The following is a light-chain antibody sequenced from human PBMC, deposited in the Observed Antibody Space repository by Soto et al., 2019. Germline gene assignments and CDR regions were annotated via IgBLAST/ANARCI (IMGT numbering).Light chain of an antibody. CDR1: QSVSSN. J-gene: IGKJ3*01. Sequence: EIVLTHSPGTLSLSPVEISTLSCRSSQSVSSNLAWYQQKPGQAPRLRIYGASTRATGIPARFSGSGSGTGFTLTISSLQSEDFAVYYCQQYHNWPSHINFGPGTKVDIK. CDR2: GAS. CDR3: QQYHNWPSHIN. V-gene: IGKV3-15*01.